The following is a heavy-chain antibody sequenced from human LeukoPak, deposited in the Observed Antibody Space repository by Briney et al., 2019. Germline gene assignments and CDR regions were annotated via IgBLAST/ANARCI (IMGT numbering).Heavy chain of an antibody. CDR3: ARDRGIMTTFGGVIAKGAHY. CDR1: GYSISSGYY. D-gene: IGHD3-16*02. V-gene: IGHV4-38-2*02. J-gene: IGHJ4*02. Sequence: SETLSLTCTVSGYSISSGYYWGWIRQPPGKGLEWIGSIYHSGSTYYNPSLKSRVTISVDTSKNQFSLKLSSVTAADTAMYYCARDRGIMTTFGGVIAKGAHYWGQGTLVTVSS. CDR2: IYHSGST.